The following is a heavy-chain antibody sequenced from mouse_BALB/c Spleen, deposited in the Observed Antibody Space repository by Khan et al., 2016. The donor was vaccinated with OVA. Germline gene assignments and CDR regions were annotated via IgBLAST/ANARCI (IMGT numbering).Heavy chain of an antibody. CDR3: ARGLFDV. J-gene: IGHJ1*01. CDR2: INPNNGDT. Sequence: VRLKESGPELVKPGASVRMSCKASGYTFTDYYMKWMKQSHGKSLEWIGDINPNNGDTFYNQKFKGKATLTVDKSSSTAYMQLNSLTSEDSAVYYCARGLFDVWGAGTTVTVSS. V-gene: IGHV1-26*01. CDR1: GYTFTDYY.